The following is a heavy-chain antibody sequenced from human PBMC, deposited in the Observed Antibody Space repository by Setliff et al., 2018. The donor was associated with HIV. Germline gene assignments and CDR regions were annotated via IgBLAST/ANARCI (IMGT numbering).Heavy chain of an antibody. CDR3: ARDGPHCITSSCPGAWFDP. CDR2: IYASGST. Sequence: LSLTCTVSGGSMSSYYWSWIRQTPGKGLEWIGYIYASGSTKYNPSLESRVTISVDTSKNQFSLKLSSVTAADTAVYYCARDGPHCITSSCPGAWFDPWGQGTLVTVSS. CDR1: GGSMSSYY. J-gene: IGHJ5*02. V-gene: IGHV4-59*12. D-gene: IGHD2-2*01.